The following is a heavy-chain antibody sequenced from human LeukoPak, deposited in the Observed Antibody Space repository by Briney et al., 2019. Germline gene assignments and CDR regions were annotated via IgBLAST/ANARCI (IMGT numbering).Heavy chain of an antibody. Sequence: AGGSLRLSCAASGFTVSSNYMSWVRQAPGKGLEWVSVIYSGGSTYYADSVKGRFTISRDNSKNTLYLQMNSLRAEDTAVYYCARAQAEDGYGLYYWGQGTLVTVSS. D-gene: IGHD5-24*01. CDR2: IYSGGST. CDR1: GFTVSSNY. J-gene: IGHJ4*02. CDR3: ARAQAEDGYGLYY. V-gene: IGHV3-53*01.